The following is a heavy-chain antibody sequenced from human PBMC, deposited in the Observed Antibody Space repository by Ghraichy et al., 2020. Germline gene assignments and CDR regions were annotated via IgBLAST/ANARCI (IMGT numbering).Heavy chain of an antibody. CDR1: GFTFSSYS. J-gene: IGHJ4*02. V-gene: IGHV3-7*01. D-gene: IGHD5-18*01. Sequence: GGSLRLSCAASGFTFSSYSMSWVRQAPGKGLEWVANIKQGGSEKYYVDSVKGRFTISRDNAKNSLYLQMNSLRAEDTAVYYCARVRIQLWAQFDYWGQGTLVTVSS. CDR3: ARVRIQLWAQFDY. CDR2: IKQGGSEK.